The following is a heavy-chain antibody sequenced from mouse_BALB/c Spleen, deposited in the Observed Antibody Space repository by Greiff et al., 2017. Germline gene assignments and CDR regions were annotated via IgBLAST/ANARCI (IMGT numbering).Heavy chain of an antibody. CDR2: IDPANGNT. CDR3: ARWGMYYFDY. CDR1: GFNIKDTY. Sequence: EVMLVESGAELVKPGASVKLSCTASGFNIKDTYMHWVKQRPEQGLEWIGRIDPANGNTKYDPKFQGKATITADTSSNTAYLQLSSLTSEDTAVYYCARWGMYYFDYWGQGTTLTVSA. V-gene: IGHV14-3*02. J-gene: IGHJ2*01.